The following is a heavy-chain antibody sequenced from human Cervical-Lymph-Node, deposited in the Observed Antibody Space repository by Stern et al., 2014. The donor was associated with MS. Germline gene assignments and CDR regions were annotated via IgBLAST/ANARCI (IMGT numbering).Heavy chain of an antibody. J-gene: IGHJ6*02. V-gene: IGHV1-69*01. CDR2: ISPIFGTA. Sequence: VQLLESGAEVKKPGSSVKVSCKASGGTFSSYAIRWVRQAPGQGLEWMGGISPIFGTANYAQKFQGRVTITADESTSTAYMELSSLRSEDTAVYYCARGELKEGLVRGMDVWGQGTTVTVSS. CDR1: GGTFSSYA. CDR3: ARGELKEGLVRGMDV. D-gene: IGHD1-26*01.